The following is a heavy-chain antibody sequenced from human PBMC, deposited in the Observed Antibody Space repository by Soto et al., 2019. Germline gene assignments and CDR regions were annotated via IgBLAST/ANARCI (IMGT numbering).Heavy chain of an antibody. D-gene: IGHD3-3*01. Sequence: PSETLSLTCTVSGGSISSYYWSWIRQPPGKGLEWIGYIYYSGSTYYNPSPKSRVTISVDTSKNQFSLKLSSVTAADTAVYYCARRGTSTYYDFWSGQNWFDPWGQGTLVTVSS. CDR2: IYYSGST. V-gene: IGHV4-59*08. CDR1: GGSISSYY. J-gene: IGHJ5*02. CDR3: ARRGTSTYYDFWSGQNWFDP.